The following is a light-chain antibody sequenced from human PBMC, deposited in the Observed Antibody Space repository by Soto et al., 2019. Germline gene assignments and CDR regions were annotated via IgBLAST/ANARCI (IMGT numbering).Light chain of an antibody. V-gene: IGKV2-28*01. CDR2: LAS. Sequence: EIVMTQSPLSLPVTPGEPASISCRSSQSLLQSNGYKYLDWYLQRPGQSPQLLIFLASHRASGVPDRFSGSGSGTDFTLKISSVEAEDFGVYYCMQPLQAPRTFGQGTRVEIK. J-gene: IGKJ1*01. CDR3: MQPLQAPRT. CDR1: QSLLQSNGYKY.